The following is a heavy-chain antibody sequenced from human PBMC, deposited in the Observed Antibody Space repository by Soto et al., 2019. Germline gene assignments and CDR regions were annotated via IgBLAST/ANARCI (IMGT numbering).Heavy chain of an antibody. V-gene: IGHV1-69*04. J-gene: IGHJ5*02. CDR1: GGTFSSYT. CDR2: IIPILGIA. CDR3: ARESCSGGSCYSVWFEP. Sequence: SVKVSCKASGGTFSSYTISWVRQAPGQGLEWMGRIIPILGIANYAQKFQGRVTITADKSTSTAYMELSSLRSEDTAVYYCARESCSGGSCYSVWFEPWGQGTLVTVSS. D-gene: IGHD2-15*01.